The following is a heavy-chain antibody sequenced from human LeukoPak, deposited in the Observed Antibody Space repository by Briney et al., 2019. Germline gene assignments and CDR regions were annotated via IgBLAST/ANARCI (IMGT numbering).Heavy chain of an antibody. Sequence: ASVKVSCKASGYTFTGYYMHWVRQAPGQGLEWMGWINPSSDFTNFAQNFQGRVTMTSDTSISTAYMELSRLRSDDTAVYCCARAISGGSPITASDYWGQGTLVTVSS. J-gene: IGHJ4*02. V-gene: IGHV1-2*02. CDR1: GYTFTGYY. D-gene: IGHD2-15*01. CDR3: ARAISGGSPITASDY. CDR2: INPSSDFT.